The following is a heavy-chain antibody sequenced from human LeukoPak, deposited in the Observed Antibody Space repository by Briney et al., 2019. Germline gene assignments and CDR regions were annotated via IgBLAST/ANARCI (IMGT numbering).Heavy chain of an antibody. CDR3: AKDRYYYDSSGYSDY. Sequence: GGTLRLSCVVSEFTFNTYGLSWVRQAPGKGLEWVAVISYDGSNKYYADSVKGRFTISRDNSKNTLYLQMNSLRAEDTAVYYCAKDRYYYDSSGYSDYWGQGTLVTVSS. J-gene: IGHJ4*02. CDR1: EFTFNTYG. D-gene: IGHD3-22*01. V-gene: IGHV3-30*18. CDR2: ISYDGSNK.